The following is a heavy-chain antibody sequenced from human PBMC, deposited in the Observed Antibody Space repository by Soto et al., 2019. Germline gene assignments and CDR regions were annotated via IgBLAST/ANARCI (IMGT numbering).Heavy chain of an antibody. CDR3: ANLVISIWSPHYYFDY. CDR2: IIGSGGDT. J-gene: IGHJ4*02. CDR1: GFIFSRYA. V-gene: IGHV3-23*01. D-gene: IGHD6-13*01. Sequence: GSLRLSFAGSGFIFSRYAMGWVRQTPGKGLELVSTIIGSGGDTYYVDSVQGRLTISRGNSKNTLYLQMTSLRAEDTALYYCANLVISIWSPHYYFDYRYQGXLVTVSS.